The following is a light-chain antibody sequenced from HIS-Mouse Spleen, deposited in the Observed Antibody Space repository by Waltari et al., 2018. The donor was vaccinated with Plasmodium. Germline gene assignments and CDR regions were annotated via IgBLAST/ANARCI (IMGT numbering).Light chain of an antibody. CDR1: QDISNY. Sequence: DIQMTQSPSSLSASVGDSVTITCPASQDISNYLNWYQQKPGKAPKLLIYDASNLETGVPSRFSGSGSGTDFTFTISSLQPEDIATYYCQQYDNLPPLFTFGPGTKVDIK. V-gene: IGKV1-33*01. CDR2: DAS. J-gene: IGKJ3*01. CDR3: QQYDNLPPLFT.